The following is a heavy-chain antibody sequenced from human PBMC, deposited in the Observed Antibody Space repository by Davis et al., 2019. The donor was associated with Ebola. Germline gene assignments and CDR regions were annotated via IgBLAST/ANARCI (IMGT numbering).Heavy chain of an antibody. CDR3: VTENWYRFES. V-gene: IGHV3-72*01. Sequence: GGSLRLSCAAPGFTFSSYSMNWVRLPPGKGLEWVGLSRNKENRYSTEYAASVKGRFTISKDDSKNLLYLEMNSLRTEDTAVYYCVTENWYRFESWGQGTLVTVSS. J-gene: IGHJ4*02. CDR2: SRNKENRYST. CDR1: GFTFSSYS. D-gene: IGHD1/OR15-1a*01.